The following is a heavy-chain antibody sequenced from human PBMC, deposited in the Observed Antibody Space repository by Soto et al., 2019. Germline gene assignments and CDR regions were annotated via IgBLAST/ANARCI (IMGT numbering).Heavy chain of an antibody. CDR1: GGSISSGDYY. D-gene: IGHD3-22*01. Sequence: PSDTLSLTCTVSGGSISSGDYYWSWIRHHPGKGLEWIGTIYFSGTTYYNPSLKSRVTISVDTSKNQFSLNLSSVTAADTAVYYCARRDRSGFSYWLDTWGQGTLVTVSS. V-gene: IGHV4-31*03. J-gene: IGHJ5*02. CDR2: IYFSGTT. CDR3: ARRDRSGFSYWLDT.